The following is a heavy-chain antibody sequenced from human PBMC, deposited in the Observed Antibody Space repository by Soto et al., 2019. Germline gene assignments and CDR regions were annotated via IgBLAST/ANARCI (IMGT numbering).Heavy chain of an antibody. J-gene: IGHJ4*02. CDR1: GYTFNRLY. D-gene: IGHD2-15*01. V-gene: IGHV1-46*02. CDR3: ERGTEDSDVPRCDD. CDR2: INSRGGTT. Sequence: QVQLVQAGAEVKKPGASVRLSCKASGYTFNRLYLHWVRQAPGQSREWMGIINSRGGTTAYAQNFQGRLTVTRDTATITSYMECSDIRSEAAAVYCSERGTEDSDVPRCDDWGQRTRVSVSS.